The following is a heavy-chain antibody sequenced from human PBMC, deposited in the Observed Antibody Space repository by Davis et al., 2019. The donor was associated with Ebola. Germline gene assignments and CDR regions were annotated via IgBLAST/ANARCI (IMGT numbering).Heavy chain of an antibody. V-gene: IGHV3-7*01. CDR2: IKQDGSEK. CDR3: AREGGCSGGSCYYFDY. Sequence: GESLKISCAASGFTFSSYWMSWVRQAPGKGLEWVANIKQDGSEKYYVDSVKGRFTISRDNAKNSLYLQMNSLRAEDTAVYYCAREGGCSGGSCYYFDYWGQGTLVTVSS. CDR1: GFTFSSYW. D-gene: IGHD2-15*01. J-gene: IGHJ4*02.